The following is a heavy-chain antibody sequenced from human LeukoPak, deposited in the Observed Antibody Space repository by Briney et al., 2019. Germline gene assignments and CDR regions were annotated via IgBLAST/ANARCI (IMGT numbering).Heavy chain of an antibody. CDR3: ARGGQWLYFDY. D-gene: IGHD6-19*01. CDR2: ISGSNGDT. J-gene: IGHJ4*02. Sequence: ASVKVSCKASGYGFHDYGVTWVRQAPGQGLGWMAWISGSNGDTNYTQNPQGRVTLTTHTATSTGHMERGSLRSAATPVSYCARGGQWLYFDYWGQGTLVTVSS. CDR1: GYGFHDYG. V-gene: IGHV1-18*01.